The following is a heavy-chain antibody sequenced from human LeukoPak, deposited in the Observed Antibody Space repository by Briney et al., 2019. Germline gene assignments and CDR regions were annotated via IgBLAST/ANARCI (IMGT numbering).Heavy chain of an antibody. CDR2: TSGSGETT. V-gene: IGHV3-23*01. CDR1: EFTFTNYA. D-gene: IGHD2-21*01. Sequence: GGSLRLSXAASEFTFTNYAMSWVCQAPGKGLEWVSVTSGSGETTDYADSVRGRFTISRDNSRNTVYLQMNSLRAEDTAVYHCAIDRRYCGRDCYGWGAGWFDPWGQGTLVTVSS. CDR3: AIDRRYCGRDCYGWGAGWFDP. J-gene: IGHJ5*02.